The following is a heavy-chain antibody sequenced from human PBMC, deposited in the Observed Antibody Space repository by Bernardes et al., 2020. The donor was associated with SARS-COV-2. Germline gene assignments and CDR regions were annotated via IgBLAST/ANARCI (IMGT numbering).Heavy chain of an antibody. CDR1: VFTCSRYS. CDR3: ARETETYDYYGMDV. V-gene: IGHV3-48*04. CDR2: IDSSGRSR. J-gene: IGHJ6*02. Sequence: GSLSFSYAARVFTCSRYSMDWDRAAPGKGLEGISFIDSSGRSRHYADSGKGRCTIARDNAKKSLYLQMNSMRGDDTAVYYCARETETYDYYGMDVWGQGTTVTVS.